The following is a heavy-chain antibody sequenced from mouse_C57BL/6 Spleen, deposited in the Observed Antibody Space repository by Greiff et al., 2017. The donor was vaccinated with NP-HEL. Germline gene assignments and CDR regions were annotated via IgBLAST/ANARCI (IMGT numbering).Heavy chain of an antibody. J-gene: IGHJ4*01. CDR1: GYTFTSYW. CDR2: IDPSDSYT. V-gene: IGHV1-69*01. Sequence: QVQLQQPGAELVMPGASVKLSCKASGYTFTSYWMHWVKQRPGQGLEWIGEIDPSDSYTNYNQKFKGKSTLTVDKSSSTAYMQLSSLTSEDSAVYYCARGGYGGYYCAMDYWGQGTSVTVSS. D-gene: IGHD2-3*01. CDR3: ARGGYGGYYCAMDY.